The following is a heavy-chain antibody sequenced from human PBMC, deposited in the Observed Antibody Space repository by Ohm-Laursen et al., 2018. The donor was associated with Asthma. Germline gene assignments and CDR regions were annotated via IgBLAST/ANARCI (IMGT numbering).Heavy chain of an antibody. CDR1: GFTFSNFG. D-gene: IGHD6-13*01. V-gene: IGHV3-30*03. Sequence: SLRLSCAASGFTFSNFGMHWVRQAPGKGLEWVAVTSSEDSNKYYADSVKGRFTISRDNSKNTLYLQMNSLRAEDTAVYYCASSMYSSSWTIDYWGQGTLVTVSS. CDR3: ASSMYSSSWTIDY. CDR2: TSSEDSNK. J-gene: IGHJ4*02.